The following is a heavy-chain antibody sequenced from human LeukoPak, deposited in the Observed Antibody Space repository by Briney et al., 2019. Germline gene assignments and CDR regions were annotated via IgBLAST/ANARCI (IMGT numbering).Heavy chain of an antibody. V-gene: IGHV3-23*01. Sequence: PGGSLRLSCAASGFTFNIYVMTWVRQAPGQGLDWVSSIIGSGGSTYYADSVKGRFTISRDNSKNTLYLQMNSLRAENTAVYYCAKGLRGADDYWGQGTLVTVSS. D-gene: IGHD3-10*01. CDR2: IIGSGGST. CDR1: GFTFNIYV. J-gene: IGHJ4*02. CDR3: AKGLRGADDY.